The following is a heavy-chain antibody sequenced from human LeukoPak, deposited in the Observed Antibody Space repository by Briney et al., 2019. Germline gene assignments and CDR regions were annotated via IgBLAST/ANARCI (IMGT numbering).Heavy chain of an antibody. J-gene: IGHJ4*02. CDR2: IIGSGGST. CDR1: GFTFSGYV. Sequence: GGSLRLSCAVSGFTFSGYVMSWVRQAPGKGLEWVSGIIGSGGSTNYAGSVKGRFTISRDNSKNTLYLQMNSLRAEDTATYYCAKNYYDSSGYFYFLEYWGQGTLVSVSS. V-gene: IGHV3-23*01. D-gene: IGHD3-22*01. CDR3: AKNYYDSSGYFYFLEY.